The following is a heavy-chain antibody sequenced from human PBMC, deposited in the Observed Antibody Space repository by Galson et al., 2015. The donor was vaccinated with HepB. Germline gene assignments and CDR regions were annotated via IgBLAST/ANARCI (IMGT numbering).Heavy chain of an antibody. CDR2: ISWNSDFT. CDR3: AQDLTYYYGSGSYFVGMDV. Sequence: SLRLSCAASGFTFEDYAMHWVRHVPGKGLEWVPGISWNSDFTGYADSVRGRFTISRDNAKYFLYLQMNSLRPEDTALYYCAQDLTYYYGSGSYFVGMDVWGQGTTVTVSS. V-gene: IGHV3-9*01. CDR1: GFTFEDYA. D-gene: IGHD3-10*01. J-gene: IGHJ6*02.